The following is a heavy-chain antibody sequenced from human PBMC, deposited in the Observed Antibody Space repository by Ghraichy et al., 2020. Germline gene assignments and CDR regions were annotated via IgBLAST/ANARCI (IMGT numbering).Heavy chain of an antibody. CDR2: ISGSGGST. J-gene: IGHJ1*01. CDR1: GFTFSSYA. Sequence: GGSLRLSCAASGFTFSSYAMSWVRQAQGKGLEWVSAISGSGGSTYYADSVKGRFTISRDNSKNTLYLQMNSLRAEDTAVYYCAKDQRIAVAGTSGFQHWGQGTLVTVSS. V-gene: IGHV3-23*01. D-gene: IGHD6-19*01. CDR3: AKDQRIAVAGTSGFQH.